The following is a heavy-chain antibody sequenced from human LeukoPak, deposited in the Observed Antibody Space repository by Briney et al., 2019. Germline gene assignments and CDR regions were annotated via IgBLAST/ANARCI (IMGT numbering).Heavy chain of an antibody. V-gene: IGHV1-69*10. CDR3: AREITMVRGVIMGNWFDP. Sequence: ASVKVSCKASVGTFSSYAISWVRQAPGQGLEWMGGIIPILGTANYAQKFQGRVTITADKSTSTAYMELSSLRSEDTAVYYCAREITMVRGVIMGNWFDPWGQGTLVTVSS. CDR1: VGTFSSYA. J-gene: IGHJ5*02. D-gene: IGHD3-10*01. CDR2: IIPILGTA.